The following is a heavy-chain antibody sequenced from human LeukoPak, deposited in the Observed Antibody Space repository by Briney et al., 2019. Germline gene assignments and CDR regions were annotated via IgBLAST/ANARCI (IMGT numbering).Heavy chain of an antibody. CDR3: AANGGPFDF. Sequence: PGGSLRLSCAASGFTFSSYWMSWVRQAPGKGLEWVANINQHGSGKYYVDSVRGRFTVSRDNAKNSLFLQMNSLRAEDTAVYYCAANGGPFDFWGQGTLVTVSS. D-gene: IGHD4-23*01. CDR1: GFTFSSYW. J-gene: IGHJ4*02. CDR2: INQHGSGK. V-gene: IGHV3-7*05.